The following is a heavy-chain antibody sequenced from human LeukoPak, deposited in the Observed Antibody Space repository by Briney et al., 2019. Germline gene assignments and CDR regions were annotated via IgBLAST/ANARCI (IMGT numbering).Heavy chain of an antibody. D-gene: IGHD3-10*01. CDR3: ARLHGDYASGTPPFDM. CDR1: GDSLSRHLYF. CDR2: VYDSGNT. J-gene: IGHJ4*02. V-gene: IGHV4-31*03. Sequence: SETLSLTCPVPGDSLSRHLYFWSWIRHYPGKGLEWIGYVYDSGNTYVNPSLESRVSMSLDTSRNLFSLRLTSVTAADTAMYYCARLHGDYASGTPPFDMWGQGTLVTVSS.